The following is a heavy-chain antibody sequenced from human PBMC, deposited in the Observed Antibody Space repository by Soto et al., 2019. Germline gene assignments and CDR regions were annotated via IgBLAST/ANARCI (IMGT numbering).Heavy chain of an antibody. CDR2: IWFDGSTK. J-gene: IGHJ6*02. CDR1: GFTFSSYG. D-gene: IGHD5-12*01. V-gene: IGHV3-33*01. Sequence: QVQLVESGGGVVQPGRSLRLSCAASGFTFSSYGMHWVRQTPGKGLEWVAVIWFDGSTKYYADSVKGRFTISRDTSKNTLYLQMNSLRPEDTAVYYWARNREYSGYGGYFYGMDVWGQGTMVTVSS. CDR3: ARNREYSGYGGYFYGMDV.